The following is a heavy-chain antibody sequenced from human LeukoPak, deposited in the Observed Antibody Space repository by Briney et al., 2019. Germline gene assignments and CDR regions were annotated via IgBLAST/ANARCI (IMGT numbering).Heavy chain of an antibody. Sequence: ASVKVSCKASGYTFTSYGISWVRQAPGQGLEWMGWISAYNGNTNYAQMLQGRVTMTTDTSTSTAYMELRSLRSDDTAVYYCARDLLSSSSSWYAGSYWGQGTLVTVSS. V-gene: IGHV1-18*01. J-gene: IGHJ4*02. CDR1: GYTFTSYG. CDR3: ARDLLSSSSSWYAGSY. D-gene: IGHD6-13*01. CDR2: ISAYNGNT.